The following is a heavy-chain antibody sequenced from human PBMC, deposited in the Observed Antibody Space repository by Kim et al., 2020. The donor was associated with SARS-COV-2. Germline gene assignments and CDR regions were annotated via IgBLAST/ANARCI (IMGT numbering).Heavy chain of an antibody. D-gene: IGHD3-10*01. CDR3: ARGLGRYGSGSRAYWYFDL. V-gene: IGHV4-34*01. CDR2: INHSGST. J-gene: IGHJ2*01. Sequence: SETLSLTCAVYGGSFSGYYWSWIRQPPGKGLEWIGEINHSGSTNYNPSLKSRVTISVDTSKNQFSLKLSSVTAADTAVYYCARGLGRYGSGSRAYWYFDLWGRGTLVTVSS. CDR1: GGSFSGYY.